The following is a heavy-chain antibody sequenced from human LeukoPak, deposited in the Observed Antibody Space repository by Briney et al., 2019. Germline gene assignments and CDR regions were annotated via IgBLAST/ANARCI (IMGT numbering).Heavy chain of an antibody. V-gene: IGHV3-74*03. J-gene: IGHJ4*02. D-gene: IGHD3-10*01. Sequence: GGSLRLSCTASGFTFSTYWINWVRQSPGKGLVWVALINGDGSTTTHADSVKGRFNISRDNAKNTAYLQMNSLRDEDTAVYFCARDYAGSPDYWGQGTLVTVSA. CDR1: GFTFSTYW. CDR3: ARDYAGSPDY. CDR2: INGDGSTT.